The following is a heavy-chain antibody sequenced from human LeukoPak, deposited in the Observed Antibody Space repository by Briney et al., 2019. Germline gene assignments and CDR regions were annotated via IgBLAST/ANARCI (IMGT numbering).Heavy chain of an antibody. CDR1: GGSISSGGYY. CDR3: ARYTYLGYYDILTGYSRADYGMDV. Sequence: PSQTLSLTCTVSGGSISSGGYYWSWIRQHPGKGLEWIGYIYYSGSTYYNPSLKSRVTISVDTSKNQFSLKLSSVTAADTAVYYCARYTYLGYYDILTGYSRADYGMDVWGQGTTVTVSS. CDR2: IYYSGST. J-gene: IGHJ6*02. V-gene: IGHV4-31*03. D-gene: IGHD3-9*01.